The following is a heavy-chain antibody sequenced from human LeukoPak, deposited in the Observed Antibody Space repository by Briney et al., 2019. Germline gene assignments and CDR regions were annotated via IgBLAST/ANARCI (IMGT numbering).Heavy chain of an antibody. Sequence: GGFLRLSCAASGFTFSSYAMSWVRQAPGKGLEWVSLISHSGGSTYYADSVKGRFTISRDNSKNTLYLQMNSLRAEDTAVYYCARGTASGSGGVFDYWGQGTLVTVSS. CDR2: ISHSGGST. CDR1: GFTFSSYA. D-gene: IGHD3-10*01. J-gene: IGHJ4*02. V-gene: IGHV3-23*01. CDR3: ARGTASGSGGVFDY.